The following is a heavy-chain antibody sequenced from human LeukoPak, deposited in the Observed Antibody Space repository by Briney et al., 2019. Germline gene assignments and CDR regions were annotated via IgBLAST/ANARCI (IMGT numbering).Heavy chain of an antibody. J-gene: IGHJ4*02. D-gene: IGHD6-19*01. Sequence: GGSLRLSCAASGFTFSNYAMSWVRQAPGKGLERVSAISGSGGSTYYADSVKGRFTISRDNSKDTLYLQLNSLRADDKAVYYCAKDRGVAVAATEDYFDHWGQGTLVTVSS. CDR3: AKDRGVAVAATEDYFDH. CDR1: GFTFSNYA. V-gene: IGHV3-23*01. CDR2: ISGSGGST.